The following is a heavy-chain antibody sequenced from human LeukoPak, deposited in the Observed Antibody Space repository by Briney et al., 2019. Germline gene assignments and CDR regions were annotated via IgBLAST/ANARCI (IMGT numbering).Heavy chain of an antibody. V-gene: IGHV1-18*01. J-gene: IGHJ4*02. D-gene: IGHD2-15*01. CDR2: ISTNTGNT. CDR3: ARGGSHSGFDF. CDR1: GYTFSSFA. Sequence: PGASVKVSCKTSGYTFSSFAISWVRQAPRQGLEWMGWISTNTGNTNYAQKFRGRVTVTTDTSASTAYMELRSLTSDNTAVYYCARGGSHSGFDFWGQGTLVTVSP.